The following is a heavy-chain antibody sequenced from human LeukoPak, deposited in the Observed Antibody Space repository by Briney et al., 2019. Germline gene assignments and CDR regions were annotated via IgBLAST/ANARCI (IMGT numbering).Heavy chain of an antibody. CDR1: GGSISSYYW. CDR2: IYWDDDK. V-gene: IGHV2-5*08. CDR3: AHRLTYYYDSSGFDY. J-gene: IGHJ4*02. Sequence: TLSLTCTVSGGSISSYYWSWIRQPPGKGLGWLALIYWDDDKRYSPSLKSRLTITKDTSKNQVVLTMTNMDPVDTATYYCAHRLTYYYDSSGFDYWGQGTLVTVSS. D-gene: IGHD3-22*01.